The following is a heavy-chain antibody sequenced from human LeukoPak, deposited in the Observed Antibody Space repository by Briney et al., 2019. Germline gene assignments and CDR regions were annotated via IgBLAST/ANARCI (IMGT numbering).Heavy chain of an antibody. J-gene: IGHJ4*02. CDR1: GYTXTTYG. CDR3: ARDHDSHYDILTGPDY. D-gene: IGHD3-9*01. V-gene: IGHV1-18*01. CDR2: ISAYNGNT. Sequence: ASVKVSCKASGYTXTTYGISRVRQAPGQGLEWMAWISAYNGNTNYAQKLQGRLTMTTDTSTTTAYMELRSLRSDDTAVYYCARDHDSHYDILTGPDYWGQGTLVTVSS.